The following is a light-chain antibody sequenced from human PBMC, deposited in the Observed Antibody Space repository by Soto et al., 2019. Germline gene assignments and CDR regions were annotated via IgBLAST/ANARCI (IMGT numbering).Light chain of an antibody. Sequence: EIVLTQSPGTLSLSPVERATLSCRASQSVSSYLAWYQQKPGQAPRLLIYDASNRATGIPARFSGRGSGTDFTLTISSLEPEDFAVYYCQQRSSWPPITFGQGTRLEIK. V-gene: IGKV3-11*01. J-gene: IGKJ5*01. CDR2: DAS. CDR3: QQRSSWPPIT. CDR1: QSVSSY.